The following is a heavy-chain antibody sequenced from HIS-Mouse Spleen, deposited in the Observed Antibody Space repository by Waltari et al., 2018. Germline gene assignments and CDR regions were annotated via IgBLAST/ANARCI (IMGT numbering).Heavy chain of an antibody. J-gene: IGHJ4*02. Sequence: QVQLQQWGAGLLKPSETLSLTCAVYGGSFSGYYWSWTRQPPGKGLEWIGEINHSGSTNYNPSLKSRVTISVDTSKNQFSLKLSSVTAADTAVYYCAGSGYSYGYFDYWGQGTLVTVSS. V-gene: IGHV4-34*01. CDR1: GGSFSGYY. CDR2: INHSGST. CDR3: AGSGYSYGYFDY. D-gene: IGHD5-18*01.